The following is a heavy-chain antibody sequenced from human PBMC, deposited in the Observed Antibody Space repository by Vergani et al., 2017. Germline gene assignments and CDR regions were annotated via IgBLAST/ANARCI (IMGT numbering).Heavy chain of an antibody. J-gene: IGHJ3*02. D-gene: IGHD6-19*01. CDR1: GFTFIMHA. Sequence: EVQLLESGGDLVQPGGSLRLSCAASGFTFIMHAMSWVRQAPGKGLEWVSTLSASDRRTHYADSVKGRCTISRDNSKNTLFLHMNSLRPEDTAVYYCAKVGRSEVAGTFGAFDICGQGTMVTVSS. CDR2: LSASDRRT. CDR3: AKVGRSEVAGTFGAFDI. V-gene: IGHV3-23*01.